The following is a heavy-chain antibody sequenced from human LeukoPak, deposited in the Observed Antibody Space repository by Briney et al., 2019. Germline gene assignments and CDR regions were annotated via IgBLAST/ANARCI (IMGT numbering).Heavy chain of an antibody. D-gene: IGHD1-26*01. Sequence: PGGSLRLSCSASGFSLNSYNMHWVRQAPGRGLEYVSAISSNGGSTYYADSVKGIFTMSRDNSKNTLYLEMSSLRAEDTAVYYCVRRCGTYDVDFWGQGTLVTVSS. CDR3: VRRCGTYDVDF. CDR2: ISSNGGST. J-gene: IGHJ4*02. V-gene: IGHV3-64D*06. CDR1: GFSLNSYN.